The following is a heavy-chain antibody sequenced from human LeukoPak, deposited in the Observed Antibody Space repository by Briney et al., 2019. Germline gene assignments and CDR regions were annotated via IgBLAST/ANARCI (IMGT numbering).Heavy chain of an antibody. J-gene: IGHJ4*02. D-gene: IGHD5-18*01. Sequence: GGSLRLSCAASGFTFSDYYMSWIRQAPEKGLEWVSYISSSGSTIYYADSVKGRFTISRGNSKNTLYLQMNSLRAEDTAVYYCARVDTAMVFDYWGQGTLVTVSS. CDR3: ARVDTAMVFDY. CDR2: ISSSGSTI. V-gene: IGHV3-11*01. CDR1: GFTFSDYY.